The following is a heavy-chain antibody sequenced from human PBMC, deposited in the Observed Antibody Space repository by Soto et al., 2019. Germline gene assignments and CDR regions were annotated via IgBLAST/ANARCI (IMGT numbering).Heavy chain of an antibody. CDR1: GGSFSGYY. V-gene: IGHV4-34*01. CDR2: INHSGST. D-gene: IGHD3-22*01. CDR3: ARHTGYYYDSSGYDDAFDI. J-gene: IGHJ3*02. Sequence: SETLSLTCAVYGGSFSGYYWSWIRQPPGKGLEWIGKINHSGSTNYNPSLKSRVTISVDTSKNQFSLKLSSVTAADTAVYYCARHTGYYYDSSGYDDAFDIWGQGTMVTVSS.